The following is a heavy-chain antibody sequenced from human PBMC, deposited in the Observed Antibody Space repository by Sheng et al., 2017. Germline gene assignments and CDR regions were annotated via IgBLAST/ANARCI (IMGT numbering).Heavy chain of an antibody. V-gene: IGHV3-30*04. CDR1: GFTFSSYA. CDR2: ISYDGSNK. J-gene: IGHJ4*02. D-gene: IGHD4-17*01. Sequence: VESGGGVVQPGRSLRLSCAASGFTFSSYAMHWVRQAPGKGLEWVAVISYDGSNKYYADSVKGRFTISRDNSKNTLYLQMNSLRAEDTAVYYCARDPRATVATYYFDYWGQGTLVTVSS. CDR3: ARDPRATVATYYFDY.